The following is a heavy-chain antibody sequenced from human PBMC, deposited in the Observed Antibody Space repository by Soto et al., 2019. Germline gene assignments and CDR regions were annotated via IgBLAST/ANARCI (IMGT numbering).Heavy chain of an antibody. CDR1: GGSISSYY. Sequence: SETLSLTCTVSGGSISSYYWSWIRQPPGKGLEWIGYIYYSGSTNYNPSLKSRVTISVDTSKNQFSLKLSSVTAADTAVYYCARHARTVVDAFDIWGQGTMVTVSS. D-gene: IGHD4-17*01. J-gene: IGHJ3*02. CDR2: IYYSGST. CDR3: ARHARTVVDAFDI. V-gene: IGHV4-59*08.